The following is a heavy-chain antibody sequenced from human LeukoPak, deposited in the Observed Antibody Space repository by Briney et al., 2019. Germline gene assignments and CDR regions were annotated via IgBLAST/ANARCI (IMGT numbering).Heavy chain of an antibody. Sequence: GGSLRLSCEGSGFTFTAYWMSWVRRAPGQGLEWVASINQGGNERHFVDSVRGRFAISRDNARKSVFLQMDSLREADTGIYFCARDDCTSTTCTTLGCVNHWAQGTQVLVYS. V-gene: IGHV3-7*01. CDR1: GFTFTAYW. CDR3: ARDDCTSTTCTTLGCVNH. D-gene: IGHD2-8*01. CDR2: INQGGNER. J-gene: IGHJ4*02.